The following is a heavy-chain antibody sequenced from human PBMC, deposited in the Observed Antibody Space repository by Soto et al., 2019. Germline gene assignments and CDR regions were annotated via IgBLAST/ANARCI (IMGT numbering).Heavy chain of an antibody. CDR1: GFTFSNAW. D-gene: IGHD3-22*01. Sequence: PGGSLRLSWAASGFTFSNAWINWVSQAPGKGLEWVGRIKSKTDGGTADFAAPVKGRFAISRDDSKNTVYLQMNSLKTEDTAVYYCTTDSYSTIIVVRFDYWGHGTLVTV. J-gene: IGHJ4*01. CDR3: TTDSYSTIIVVRFDY. V-gene: IGHV3-15*07. CDR2: IKSKTDGGTA.